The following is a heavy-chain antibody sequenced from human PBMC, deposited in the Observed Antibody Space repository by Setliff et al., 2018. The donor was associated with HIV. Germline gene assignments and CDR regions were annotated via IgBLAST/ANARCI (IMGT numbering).Heavy chain of an antibody. Sequence: VKVSCKASGYTFTDYYMHWVQQAPGKGLEWMGRVDPKNGKTLYAENLRGRITITADTSTDTAYMELNSLRTEDTAMYYCATLDYYGSQTYNLALHYWGQGTLVTVSS. D-gene: IGHD3-10*01. CDR2: VDPKNGKT. CDR1: GYTFTDYY. CDR3: ATLDYYGSQTYNLALHY. J-gene: IGHJ4*02. V-gene: IGHV1-69-2*01.